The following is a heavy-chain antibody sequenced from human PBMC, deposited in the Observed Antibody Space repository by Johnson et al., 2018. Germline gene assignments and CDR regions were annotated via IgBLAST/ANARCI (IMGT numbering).Heavy chain of an antibody. V-gene: IGHV1-69*12. CDR3: ARTIVTTAWFDP. Sequence: QVQLVQSGAEVKKPGSSXKVSCKASGGTFSNYAISWVRQAPGQGLEWMGGIIPIFGTANSAQKFQGRVTITADESTSTAYMELSSLRTEDTAVYYCARTIVTTAWFDPWGQGTLVTVSS. J-gene: IGHJ5*02. CDR2: IIPIFGTA. CDR1: GGTFSNYA. D-gene: IGHD5-12*01.